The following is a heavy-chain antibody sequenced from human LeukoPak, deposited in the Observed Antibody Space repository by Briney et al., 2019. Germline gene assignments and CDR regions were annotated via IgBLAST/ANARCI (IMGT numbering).Heavy chain of an antibody. V-gene: IGHV4-39*01. Sequence: PSETLSLTCTVSGGSISSSSYYWGLIRHPPGKGLEWIGSIYYSGSTYYNPSLKSRVTISVDTSKNQFSLKLSSVTAADTAVYYCARLRVAVIDYWGQGTLVTVSS. CDR3: ARLRVAVIDY. CDR1: GGSISSSSYY. D-gene: IGHD6-19*01. J-gene: IGHJ4*02. CDR2: IYYSGST.